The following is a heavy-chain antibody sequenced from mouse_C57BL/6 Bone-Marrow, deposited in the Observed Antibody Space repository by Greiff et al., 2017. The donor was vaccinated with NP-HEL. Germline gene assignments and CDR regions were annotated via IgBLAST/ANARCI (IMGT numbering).Heavy chain of an antibody. V-gene: IGHV5-4*01. D-gene: IGHD1-1*01. CDR3: AREYYGLYWYFDV. Sequence: EVQVVESGGGLVKPGGSLKLSCAASGFTFSSYAMSWVRQTPEKRLEWVATISDGGSYTYYPDNVKGRFTISRDNAKNNLYLQMSHLTSEDTAMYYCAREYYGLYWYFDVWGTGTTVTVSS. CDR1: GFTFSSYA. CDR2: ISDGGSYT. J-gene: IGHJ1*03.